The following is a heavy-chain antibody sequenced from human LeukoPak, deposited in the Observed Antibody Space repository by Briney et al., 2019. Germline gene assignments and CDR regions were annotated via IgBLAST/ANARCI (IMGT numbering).Heavy chain of an antibody. CDR3: ARMGYCSGGSCYFLNSFDY. CDR2: ISYDGSNK. Sequence: PGGSLRLSCAASGFTFSSYAMHWVRQAPGKGLEWVAVISYDGSNKYYADSVKGRFTISRDNSKNTLYLQMNSLRAEDTAVYYCARMGYCSGGSCYFLNSFDYWGQGTLVTVSS. J-gene: IGHJ4*02. V-gene: IGHV3-30-3*01. D-gene: IGHD2-15*01. CDR1: GFTFSSYA.